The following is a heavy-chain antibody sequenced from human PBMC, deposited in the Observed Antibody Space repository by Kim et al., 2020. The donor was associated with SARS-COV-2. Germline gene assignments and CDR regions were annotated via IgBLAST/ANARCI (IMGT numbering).Heavy chain of an antibody. D-gene: IGHD7-27*01. CDR2: T. V-gene: IGHV3-53*05. Sequence: TTYPPPLKLRVNISEEASNNTLSLKLNSLSAGDTAVYYCARARGHRWGLDYWGQGTLVTVSS. CDR3: ARARGHRWGLDY. J-gene: IGHJ4*02.